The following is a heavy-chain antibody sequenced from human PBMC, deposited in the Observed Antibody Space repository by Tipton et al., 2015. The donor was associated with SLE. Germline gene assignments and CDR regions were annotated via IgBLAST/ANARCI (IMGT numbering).Heavy chain of an antibody. CDR2: IYFSGSA. D-gene: IGHD6-13*01. CDR1: GGSISSYY. CDR3: ARVNIAAARHFDY. J-gene: IGHJ4*02. V-gene: IGHV4-59*08. Sequence: TLSLTCTVSGGSISSYYWSWIRQPPGKGLEWIGYIYFSGSANYNPSPKSRVPISVDTSTTQFSLKLSSVTAADTAGYYCARVNIAAARHFDYWGQGTLGTVSS.